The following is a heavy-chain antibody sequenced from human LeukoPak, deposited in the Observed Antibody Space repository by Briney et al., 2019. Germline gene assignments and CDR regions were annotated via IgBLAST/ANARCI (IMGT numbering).Heavy chain of an antibody. V-gene: IGHV3-23*01. Sequence: PGGSLRLSCAVSGITFSSYAMTWVRQAPGKGLEWVSGISGSGDSTNYADSVKGRFTISRDNPKNTLYLQMNSLRAEDTAVYYCARAKTGSNYAFDIWGQGTMVTVSS. D-gene: IGHD7-27*01. CDR3: ARAKTGSNYAFDI. CDR1: GITFSSYA. CDR2: ISGSGDST. J-gene: IGHJ3*02.